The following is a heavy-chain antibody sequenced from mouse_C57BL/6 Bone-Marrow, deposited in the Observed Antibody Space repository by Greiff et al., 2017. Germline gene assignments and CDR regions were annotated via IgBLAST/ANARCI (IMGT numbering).Heavy chain of an antibody. CDR3: ARVLFQGFDY. CDR1: GFTFSSYA. Sequence: EVKLMESGGGLVKPGGSLKLSCAASGFTFSSYAMSWVRQTPEKRLEWVATISDGGSYTYYPDNVKGRFTISRDNAKNNLYLQMSHLKSEDTAVYYCARVLFQGFDYWGQGTTLTVSS. V-gene: IGHV5-4*03. D-gene: IGHD1-1*01. CDR2: ISDGGSYT. J-gene: IGHJ2*01.